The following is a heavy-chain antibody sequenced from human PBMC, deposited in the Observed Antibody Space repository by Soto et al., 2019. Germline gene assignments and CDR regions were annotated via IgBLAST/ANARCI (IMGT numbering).Heavy chain of an antibody. J-gene: IGHJ4*02. CDR2: MNPNSGNT. CDR3: AREAAALGNDY. V-gene: IGHV1-8*01. CDR1: GYTFTSYD. Sequence: QVQLVQSGAEVKKPGASVKVSCKASGYTFTSYDINWVRQATGQGLERMGWMNPNSGNTGYAQKFQGRVTMTRNTSISTAYMELSSLRYENTAAYYCAREAAALGNDYWGQGTLVTVSS. D-gene: IGHD2-2*01.